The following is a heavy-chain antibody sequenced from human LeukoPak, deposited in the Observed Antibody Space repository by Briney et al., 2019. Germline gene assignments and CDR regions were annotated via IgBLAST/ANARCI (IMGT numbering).Heavy chain of an antibody. CDR2: TYYRSKWYN. Sequence: SQTLSLTCDISGDSVSSNSAAWNWIRQSPSRGLEWLGRTYYRSKWYNDYAAFVKSRITINPDTSKNQFPLQVNSVTAADTAIYYCARDSSGSGSYDEYWGQGTLVTVSS. CDR3: ARDSSGSGSYDEY. J-gene: IGHJ4*02. D-gene: IGHD3-10*01. CDR1: GDSVSSNSAA. V-gene: IGHV6-1*01.